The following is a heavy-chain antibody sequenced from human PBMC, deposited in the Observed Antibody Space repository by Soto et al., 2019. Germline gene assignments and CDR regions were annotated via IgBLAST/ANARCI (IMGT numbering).Heavy chain of an antibody. CDR2: IIPIFGTA. V-gene: IGHV1-69*01. CDR1: GGTFSSYA. Sequence: QVQLVQSGAEVKKPGSSVKVSCKASGGTFSSYAISWVRQAPGQGLEWMGGIIPIFGTANYAQKFQGRVTISADESTSTRYMEQSSLRSEDTAGYDCARRGMTRTTSWFDPRGQGTLVTVFS. J-gene: IGHJ5*02. CDR3: ARRGMTRTTSWFDP. D-gene: IGHD1-7*01.